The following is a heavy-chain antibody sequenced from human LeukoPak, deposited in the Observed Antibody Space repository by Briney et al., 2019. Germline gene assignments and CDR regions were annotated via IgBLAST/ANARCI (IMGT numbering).Heavy chain of an antibody. CDR1: GFTFSSYA. CDR3: AKIHSGSEHFDY. J-gene: IGHJ4*02. CDR2: ISGSGGST. D-gene: IGHD1-26*01. V-gene: IGHV3-23*01. Sequence: GGSLRLSCAASGFTFSSYAMSWVRQAPGKGLEWVSAISGSGGSTYYADSVKGRFTISRDNSKNTLYLQRNSLRAEDTAVYYCAKIHSGSEHFDYWGQGTLVTVSS.